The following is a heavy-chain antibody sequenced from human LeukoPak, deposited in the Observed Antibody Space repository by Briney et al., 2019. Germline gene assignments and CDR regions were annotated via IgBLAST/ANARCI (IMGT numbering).Heavy chain of an antibody. CDR3: ARDGRPYYDGQIYGLDV. J-gene: IGHJ6*02. Sequence: EPGGSLRLSCAASGFTFSTYEVIWVRQAPGKGLEWVSYISGSGSTIYYADSVKGRFTISRDNAKNSLYLQMNSLRAEDTAVYYCARDGRPYYDGQIYGLDVWGQGTTVTVSS. CDR1: GFTFSTYE. D-gene: IGHD3-22*01. CDR2: ISGSGSTI. V-gene: IGHV3-48*03.